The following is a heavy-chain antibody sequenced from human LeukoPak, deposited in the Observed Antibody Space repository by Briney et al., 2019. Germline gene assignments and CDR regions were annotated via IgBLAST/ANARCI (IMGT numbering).Heavy chain of an antibody. J-gene: IGHJ4*02. CDR2: SDPEDGET. D-gene: IGHD1-26*01. CDR1: GYTFTGYY. CDR3: ATFSPILGNFDY. Sequence: ASVKVSCKASGYTFTGYYMHWVRHAPGKGLEWMGGSDPEDGETIYAQKFQGRVTMTEDTSTDTAYMELSSLRSEDTAVYYCATFSPILGNFDYWGQGTLVTVSS. V-gene: IGHV1-24*01.